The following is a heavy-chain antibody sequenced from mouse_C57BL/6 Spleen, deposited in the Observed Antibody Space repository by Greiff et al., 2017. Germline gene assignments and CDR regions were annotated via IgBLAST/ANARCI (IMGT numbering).Heavy chain of an antibody. Sequence: EVQLQQSGAELVRPGASVKLSCTASGFNIKDYYMHWVKQRPEQGLEWIGRIDPEDGDTEYAPKFQGKATMTADTSSNTAYLQLSSLTSEDTSVYYCTTHSNYLAWFAYWGQGTLVTVSA. CDR1: GFNIKDYY. J-gene: IGHJ3*01. CDR3: TTHSNYLAWFAY. V-gene: IGHV14-1*01. D-gene: IGHD2-5*01. CDR2: IDPEDGDT.